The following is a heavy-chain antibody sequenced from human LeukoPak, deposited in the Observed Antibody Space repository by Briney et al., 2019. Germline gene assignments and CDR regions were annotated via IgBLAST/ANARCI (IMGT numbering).Heavy chain of an antibody. CDR3: AKLTDSSGFWLDY. CDR1: GFTFSSYA. J-gene: IGHJ4*02. Sequence: GGSLRLSSAASGFTFSSYAMSWVRQAPGKGLEWVSAISGSGGSTYYADSVKGRFTISRDNSKNTLYLQMNSLRAEDTAVYYCAKLTDSSGFWLDYWGQGTLVTVSS. D-gene: IGHD6-19*01. CDR2: ISGSGGST. V-gene: IGHV3-23*01.